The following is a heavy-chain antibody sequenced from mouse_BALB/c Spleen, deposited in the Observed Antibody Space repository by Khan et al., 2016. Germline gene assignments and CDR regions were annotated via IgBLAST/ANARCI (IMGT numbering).Heavy chain of an antibody. CDR2: INPSTGYP. J-gene: IGHJ3*01. CDR1: GYTFTDYW. V-gene: IGHV1-7*01. Sequence: QVQLQQSGAELAKPGASVKMSCKASGYTFTDYWMHWVKQSPGQGLEWIGYINPSTGYPEYNQKFKDKATLTADKSSSTAYMQLSSLTSEDSAVYYCARWSYYYGSSYGWFAYWGQGTLVTVSA. D-gene: IGHD1-1*01. CDR3: ARWSYYYGSSYGWFAY.